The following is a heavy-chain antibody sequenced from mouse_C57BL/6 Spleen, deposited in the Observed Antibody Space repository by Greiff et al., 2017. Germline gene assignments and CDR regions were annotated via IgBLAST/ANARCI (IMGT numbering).Heavy chain of an antibody. Sequence: VQLQQSGPELVKPGASVKISCKASGYTFTDYYMNWVKQSHGKSLEWIGDINPNNGGTSYNQKFKGKATLTVDKSSSTAYMELRSLTSEDSAVYYCARRAPLSGYFDYWGQGTTLTVSS. V-gene: IGHV1-26*01. D-gene: IGHD3-1*01. CDR3: ARRAPLSGYFDY. CDR2: INPNNGGT. CDR1: GYTFTDYY. J-gene: IGHJ2*01.